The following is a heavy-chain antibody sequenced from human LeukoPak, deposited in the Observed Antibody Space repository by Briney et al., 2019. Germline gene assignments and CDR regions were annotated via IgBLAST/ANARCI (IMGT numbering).Heavy chain of an antibody. V-gene: IGHV1-2*02. CDR2: INPNSGGT. Sequence: AASVKVSCKASGYTFTGYYMHWVRQAPGQGLEWMGWINPNSGGTNYAQKFQGRVTMTRDTSISTAYMELSRLRSDDTAVYYCARDWAYYGSGSSKGTDYWGQGTLVTVSS. CDR1: GYTFTGYY. J-gene: IGHJ4*02. CDR3: ARDWAYYGSGSSKGTDY. D-gene: IGHD3-10*01.